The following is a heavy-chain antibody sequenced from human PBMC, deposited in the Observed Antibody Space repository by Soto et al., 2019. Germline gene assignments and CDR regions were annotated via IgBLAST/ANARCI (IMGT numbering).Heavy chain of an antibody. CDR3: TRSSGWYFSTDTFDY. J-gene: IGHJ4*02. CDR1: GFTFGDYA. D-gene: IGHD6-19*01. V-gene: IGHV3-49*03. Sequence: EVQLVESGGGLVQPGRSLRLSCIGSGFTFGDYAMSWFRQAPGKGLEWVGFIRSKAYGGTTEYAASVKGRFTISRDDSKSIAYLQMNSLKTEDTAVYYCTRSSGWYFSTDTFDYWGQGTLVTVSS. CDR2: IRSKAYGGTT.